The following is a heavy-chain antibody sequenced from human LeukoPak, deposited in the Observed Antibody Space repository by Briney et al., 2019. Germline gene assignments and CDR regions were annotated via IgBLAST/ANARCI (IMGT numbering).Heavy chain of an antibody. J-gene: IGHJ4*02. CDR2: ISYDGSNK. CDR1: GFTFSSYG. CDR3: AKGRTLGYCSGGSCQQPPDY. Sequence: PGGSLRLSCAASGFTFSSYGMHWVRQAPGKGLEWVAVISYDGSNKYYADSVKGRFTISRDNSKNTLYLQMNSLRAEDTAVYYCAKGRTLGYCSGGSCQQPPDYWGQGTLVTVSS. D-gene: IGHD2-15*01. V-gene: IGHV3-30*18.